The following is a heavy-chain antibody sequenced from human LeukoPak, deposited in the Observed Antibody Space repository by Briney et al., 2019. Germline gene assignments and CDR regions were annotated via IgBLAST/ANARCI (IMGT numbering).Heavy chain of an antibody. Sequence: SETLSLTCTVSGGSISSYYWSWIRQPPGKGLEWIGEINHSGSTNYNPSLKSRVTISVDTSKNQFSLKLSSVTAADTAVYYCARANYDFWSGPQYYFDYWGQGTLVTVSS. J-gene: IGHJ4*02. CDR2: INHSGST. D-gene: IGHD3-3*01. V-gene: IGHV4-34*01. CDR1: GGSISSYY. CDR3: ARANYDFWSGPQYYFDY.